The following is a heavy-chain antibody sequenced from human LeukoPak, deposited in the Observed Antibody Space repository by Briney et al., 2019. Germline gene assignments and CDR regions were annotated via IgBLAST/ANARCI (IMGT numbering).Heavy chain of an antibody. V-gene: IGHV4-59*01. CDR3: ARGAEGYYYDSSGYKPPHYYYYMDV. CDR1: GGSISSYY. Sequence: SETLSLTCTVSGGSISSYYWSWIRQPPGKGLEWIGYIYHSGSTNYNPSLKSRVTMSVDTSKNQFSLKLSSVTAADTAVYYCARGAEGYYYDSSGYKPPHYYYYMDVWGKGTTVTVSS. CDR2: IYHSGST. D-gene: IGHD3-22*01. J-gene: IGHJ6*03.